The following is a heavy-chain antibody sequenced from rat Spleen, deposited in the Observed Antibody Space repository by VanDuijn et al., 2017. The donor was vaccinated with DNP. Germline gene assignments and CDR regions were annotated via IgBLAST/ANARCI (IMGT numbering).Heavy chain of an antibody. Sequence: EVQLVESGGGLIQPGRSLRLSCAASGFTFRDYNMAWVRQAPKKGLEWVATISYDGSSTYYRNSVKGRFTISRDNAKSTLYLQMDSLRSEDTATYYCTTFEGRDAWGQGTSVTVSS. V-gene: IGHV5S10*01. CDR3: TTFEGRDA. J-gene: IGHJ4*01. D-gene: IGHD1-11*01. CDR1: GFTFRDYN. CDR2: ISYDGSST.